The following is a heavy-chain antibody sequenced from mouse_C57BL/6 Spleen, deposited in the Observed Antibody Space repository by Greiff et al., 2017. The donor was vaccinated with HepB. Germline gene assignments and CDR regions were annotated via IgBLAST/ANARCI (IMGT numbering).Heavy chain of an antibody. J-gene: IGHJ2*01. CDR3: ARNYYGSSPHFDY. D-gene: IGHD1-1*01. CDR2: ISSGSSTI. Sequence: EVKLEESGGGLVKPGGSLKLSCAASGFTFSDYGMHWVRQAPEKGLEWVAYISSGSSTIYYADTVKGRFTISRDNAKNTLFLQMTSLRSEDTAMYYCARNYYGSSPHFDYWGQGTTLTVSS. CDR1: GFTFSDYG. V-gene: IGHV5-17*01.